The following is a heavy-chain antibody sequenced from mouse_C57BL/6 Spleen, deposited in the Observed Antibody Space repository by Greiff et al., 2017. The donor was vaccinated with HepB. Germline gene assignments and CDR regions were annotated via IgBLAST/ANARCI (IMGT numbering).Heavy chain of an antibody. CDR1: GYTFTSYT. J-gene: IGHJ3*01. CDR2: INPSSGYT. D-gene: IGHD2-1*01. CDR3: ATGVYGNPFAY. Sequence: LQQSGAELARPGASVKMSCKASGYTFTSYTMHWVKQRPGQGLEWIGYINPSSGYTKYNQKFKDKATLTADKSSSTAYMQLSSLTSEDSAVYYCATGVYGNPFAYWGQGTLVTVSA. V-gene: IGHV1-4*01.